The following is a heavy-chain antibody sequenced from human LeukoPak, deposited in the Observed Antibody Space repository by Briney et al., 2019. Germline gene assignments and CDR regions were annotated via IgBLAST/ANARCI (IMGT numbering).Heavy chain of an antibody. CDR3: ATLPT. CDR1: GFTFSSYA. V-gene: IGHV3-30*09. J-gene: IGHJ4*02. D-gene: IGHD4-17*01. CDR2: ISYDGNNK. Sequence: PGRSLRLSCAASGFTFSSYAMHWVRQAPGKGLEWVAVISYDGNNKYYADSVKGRFAISRDNSKNTLYLQMNSLRAEDTARYYCATLPTWGQGTLVTVSS.